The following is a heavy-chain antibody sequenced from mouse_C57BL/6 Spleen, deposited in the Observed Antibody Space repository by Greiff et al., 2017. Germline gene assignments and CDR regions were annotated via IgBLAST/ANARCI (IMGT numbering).Heavy chain of an antibody. CDR2: ISNGGGST. V-gene: IGHV5-12*01. D-gene: IGHD2-5*01. J-gene: IGHJ2*01. CDR1: GFTFSDYY. Sequence: EVMLVESGGGLVQPGGSLKLSCVASGFTFSDYYMYWVRQTPEKRLEWVAYISNGGGSTYYPDTVKGRFTISRDNAKNTLYLQMSRLKSEDTAMYYCARRGSNYDFDYWGQGTTLTVSS. CDR3: ARRGSNYDFDY.